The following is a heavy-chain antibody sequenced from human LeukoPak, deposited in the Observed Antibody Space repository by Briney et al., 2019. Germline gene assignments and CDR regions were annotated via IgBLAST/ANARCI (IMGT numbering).Heavy chain of an antibody. Sequence: GGSLRLSCAASGFTFSSYWMSWVRQAPGKGLEWVANIKQDGSEKYYVDSVKGRFTISRDNAKNSLYLQMNSLRAEDTAVYYCARGRRGYDGYYFDYWGQGTLVTVSS. CDR1: GFTFSSYW. CDR3: ARGRRGYDGYYFDY. D-gene: IGHD5-12*01. CDR2: IKQDGSEK. V-gene: IGHV3-7*01. J-gene: IGHJ4*02.